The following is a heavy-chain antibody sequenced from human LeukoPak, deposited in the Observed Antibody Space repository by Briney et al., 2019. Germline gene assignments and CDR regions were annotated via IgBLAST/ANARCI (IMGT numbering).Heavy chain of an antibody. CDR2: ISWNSGSI. J-gene: IGHJ4*02. CDR1: GFTFDDYA. D-gene: IGHD3-22*01. Sequence: AGGSLRLSCAASGFTFDDYAMHWVRQAPGKGLEWVSGISWNSGSIGYADSVKGRFTISRDNAKNSLYLQMNSLRAEDTAVYYCAKGGGYYYDSSGYFDYWGQGTLVTVSS. V-gene: IGHV3-9*01. CDR3: AKGGGYYYDSSGYFDY.